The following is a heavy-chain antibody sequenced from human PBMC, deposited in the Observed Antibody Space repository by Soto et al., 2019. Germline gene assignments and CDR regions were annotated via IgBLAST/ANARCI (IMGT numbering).Heavy chain of an antibody. D-gene: IGHD3-9*01. Sequence: GGSLRLSCAASGFTFSDYYMSWIRQAPGKGLEWVSYISSSGSTIYYADSVKGRFTISRDNAKNSLYLQMNSLRAEDTAVYYCARDQYDILTGYYRVPDYWGQGTLVTVSS. CDR1: GFTFSDYY. J-gene: IGHJ4*02. CDR3: ARDQYDILTGYYRVPDY. CDR2: ISSSGSTI. V-gene: IGHV3-11*01.